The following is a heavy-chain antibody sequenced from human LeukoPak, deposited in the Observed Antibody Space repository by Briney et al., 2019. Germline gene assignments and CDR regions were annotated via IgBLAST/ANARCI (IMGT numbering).Heavy chain of an antibody. D-gene: IGHD3-10*01. J-gene: IGHJ4*02. V-gene: IGHV3-21*01. CDR3: ARDYYGPAEY. CDR1: GFTFSSYS. CDR2: ISSSSSYI. Sequence: GGSLRLSCAASGFTFSSYSMNWVRQAPGKGLEWVSSISSSSSYIYYADSVKGRFTISRDNARNSLYLQMNNLKIEDTAMYYCARDYYGPAEYGGPGTLVTVSS.